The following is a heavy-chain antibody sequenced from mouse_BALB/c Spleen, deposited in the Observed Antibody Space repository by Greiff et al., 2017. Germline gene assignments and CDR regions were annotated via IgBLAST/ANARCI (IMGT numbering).Heavy chain of an antibody. J-gene: IGHJ2*01. CDR1: GFTFSSYT. D-gene: IGHD2-4*01. Sequence: EVNLVESGGGLVKPGGSLKLSCAASGFTFSSYTMSWVRQTPEKRLEWVATISSGGSYTYYPDSVKGRFTISRDNAKNTLYLQMSSLKSEDTAMYYCTRDGYDYDGSFDYWGQGTTLTVSS. CDR2: ISSGGSYT. CDR3: TRDGYDYDGSFDY. V-gene: IGHV5-6-4*01.